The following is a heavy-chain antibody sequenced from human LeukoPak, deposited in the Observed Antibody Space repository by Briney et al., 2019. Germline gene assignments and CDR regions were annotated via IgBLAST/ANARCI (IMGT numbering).Heavy chain of an antibody. CDR2: IYTSGST. J-gene: IGHJ6*03. D-gene: IGHD2-15*01. CDR3: ARSVEGYCSGGSCYSYYYYMDV. CDR1: RGSISRSGYY. Sequence: SETLSLTCTVSRGSISRSGYYWSWIRQPAGKGLEWIGRIYTSGSTNYNPSLKSRVTISIDTSKNQFSLKLSSVTAADTAVYYCARSVEGYCSGGSCYSYYYYMDVWGKGTTVTVSS. V-gene: IGHV4-61*02.